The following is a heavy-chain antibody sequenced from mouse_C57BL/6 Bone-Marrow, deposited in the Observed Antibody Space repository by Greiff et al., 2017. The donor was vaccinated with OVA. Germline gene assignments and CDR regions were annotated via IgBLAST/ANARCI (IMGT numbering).Heavy chain of an antibody. Sequence: EVKLVESEGVLVQPGSSMKLSCTASGFTFSDYYMAWVRQVPEKGLEWVANINYDGSSTYYLDSLKSRFIISRDNAKNILYLQMSSLKSEDTATYYCARVEDYYGSSYVDYWGQGTTLTVSS. CDR1: GFTFSDYY. J-gene: IGHJ2*01. D-gene: IGHD1-1*01. CDR2: INYDGSST. V-gene: IGHV5-16*01. CDR3: ARVEDYYGSSYVDY.